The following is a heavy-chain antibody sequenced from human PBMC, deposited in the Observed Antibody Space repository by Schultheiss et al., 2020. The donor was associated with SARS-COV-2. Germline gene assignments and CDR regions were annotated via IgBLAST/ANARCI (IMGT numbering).Heavy chain of an antibody. Sequence: ASVKVSCKASGYTFTGYYMHWVRQAPGQGLEWMGWINPNSGGTNYAQKFQGWVTMTRDTSISTAYMELSRLRSDDTAVYYCARSGVGVRRPYYYGMDVWGRGTTVTVSS. J-gene: IGHJ6*02. CDR1: GYTFTGYY. V-gene: IGHV1-2*04. CDR3: ARSGVGVRRPYYYGMDV. CDR2: INPNSGGT. D-gene: IGHD2-21*01.